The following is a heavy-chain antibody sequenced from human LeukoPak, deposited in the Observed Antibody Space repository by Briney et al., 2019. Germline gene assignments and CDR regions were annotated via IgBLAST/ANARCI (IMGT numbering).Heavy chain of an antibody. D-gene: IGHD5-24*01. Sequence: SGTLSLTCTVSGCSISSSSYHWGWIRQPPGKGLEWSGSIYDSGSTYYNPSLKRRVTISVDTSKNQFSLKLSSVTDADTAVYYCASHVWGKPRDGYNWGLVVGFDPWGQGTLVTVSS. CDR3: ASHVWGKPRDGYNWGLVVGFDP. V-gene: IGHV4-39*01. CDR1: GCSISSSSYH. J-gene: IGHJ5*02. CDR2: IYDSGST.